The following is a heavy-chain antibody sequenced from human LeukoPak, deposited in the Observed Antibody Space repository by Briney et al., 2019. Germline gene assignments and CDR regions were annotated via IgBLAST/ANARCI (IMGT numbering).Heavy chain of an antibody. Sequence: PGGSLRLSCAASGFTFSSYSMNWVRQAPGKGLEWVSSISSSSSYIYYADSVKGRFTISRDNAKNSLYLQMNSLRAEDTAMYYCARGMNEYFFDYWGQGTLVTVSS. V-gene: IGHV3-21*01. CDR3: ARGMNEYFFDY. J-gene: IGHJ4*02. CDR1: GFTFSSYS. D-gene: IGHD1-1*01. CDR2: ISSSSSYI.